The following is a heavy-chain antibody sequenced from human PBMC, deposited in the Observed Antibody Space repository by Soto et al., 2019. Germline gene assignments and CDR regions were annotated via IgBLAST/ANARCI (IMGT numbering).Heavy chain of an antibody. CDR2: ISYDGGHQ. Sequence: QMQLVESGGGVVQPGRSLRLSCAASGFTFSGSGMHWVRQAPGKGLEWVAVISYDGGHQSYADSVKGRFTISRDDSQNTVSLQMNSLRAEDTAVYYCAKDHTCGWTFVYWGQGTLVTVSS. CDR3: AKDHTCGWTFVY. D-gene: IGHD6-19*01. J-gene: IGHJ4*02. V-gene: IGHV3-30*18. CDR1: GFTFSGSG.